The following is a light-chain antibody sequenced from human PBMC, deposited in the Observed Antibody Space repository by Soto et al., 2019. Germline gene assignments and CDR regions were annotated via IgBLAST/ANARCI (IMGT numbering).Light chain of an antibody. Sequence: EIVMTQSPATLSVSPGERATLSCRASQSFSSTLAWYQQKPGQAPRLLIYGASTRATGIPARFSGSGSGTEFTLPLSRLQSEDFAVYYCQQYNNWPRTFGQGTKVEIK. J-gene: IGKJ1*01. CDR1: QSFSST. CDR3: QQYNNWPRT. CDR2: GAS. V-gene: IGKV3-15*01.